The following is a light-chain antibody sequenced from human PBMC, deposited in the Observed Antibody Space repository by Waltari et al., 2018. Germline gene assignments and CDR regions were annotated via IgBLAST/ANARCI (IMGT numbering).Light chain of an antibody. V-gene: IGLV2-18*01. CDR3: NLYAGGSTLGV. Sequence: QPALTPPPPVSGPPGQPVTITCTGLGTAVGVDDRCHWCQQSRGTAPELMISDVSNRPSGVPGRFAGCKSGNAASLTISGVHAEDETDYYCNLYAGGSTLGVCGGGTKLTVL. CDR1: GTAVGVDDR. J-gene: IGLJ3*02. CDR2: DVS.